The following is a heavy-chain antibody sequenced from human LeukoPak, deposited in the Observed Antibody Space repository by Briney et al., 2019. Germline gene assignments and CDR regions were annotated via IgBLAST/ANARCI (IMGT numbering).Heavy chain of an antibody. V-gene: IGHV3-23*01. CDR2: ISGSGGST. Sequence: GGSLRLSCAASGFTFSSYAMSWVRQAPGKGLEWVSAISGSGGSTYYADSVKGRFTISRDNSKNTLYLQMNSLRAEDTAVYYCAKAVLVLVRTSSWHYMDVWGKGTTVTVSS. J-gene: IGHJ6*03. CDR3: AKAVLVLVRTSSWHYMDV. CDR1: GFTFSSYA. D-gene: IGHD2-2*01.